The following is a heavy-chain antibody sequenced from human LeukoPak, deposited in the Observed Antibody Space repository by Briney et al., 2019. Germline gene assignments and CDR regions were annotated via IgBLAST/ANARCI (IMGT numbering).Heavy chain of an antibody. V-gene: IGHV4-4*07. D-gene: IGHD2-15*01. Sequence: SETLSLTCTVSGGSISTFFWTWIRQPAGKGLEWIGRIKGTGTTAYNPSLRSRVTMSVDTSKNQFSLDLRSVTAADTAVYYCARDWWSAATRDHLGLWGRGTLVTVSS. J-gene: IGHJ2*01. CDR2: IKGTGTT. CDR3: ARDWWSAATRDHLGL. CDR1: GGSISTFF.